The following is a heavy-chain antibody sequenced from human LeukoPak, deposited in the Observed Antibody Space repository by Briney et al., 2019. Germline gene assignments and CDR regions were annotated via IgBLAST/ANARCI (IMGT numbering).Heavy chain of an antibody. Sequence: ASVKVSCKASGYTFTGYYMHWVRQAPGQGLEWMGQINPNSGGTNYAQKFQGRVTMTRDTSISTAYMELSRLRSDDTAVYYCARERGYCSGGSCPGAFDTWGQGTMVTVSS. CDR2: INPNSGGT. CDR3: ARERGYCSGGSCPGAFDT. D-gene: IGHD2-15*01. J-gene: IGHJ3*02. V-gene: IGHV1-2*06. CDR1: GYTFTGYY.